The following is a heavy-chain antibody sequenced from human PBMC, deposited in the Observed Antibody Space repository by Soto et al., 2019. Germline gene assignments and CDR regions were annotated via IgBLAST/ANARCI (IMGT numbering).Heavy chain of an antibody. CDR1: GFSFSGST. CDR3: ARDGDVNTGFGKDY. J-gene: IGHJ4*02. CDR2: IWHDGGNK. D-gene: IGHD3-16*01. V-gene: IGHV3-33*08. Sequence: GGSLRLSCAASGFSFSGSTIHWVRQAPGKGLEWVAFIWHDGGNKFYAESVKGRFTISRDNSKNTLYLQMTSLSAEDTAMYYCARDGDVNTGFGKDYWGQGTLVTVSS.